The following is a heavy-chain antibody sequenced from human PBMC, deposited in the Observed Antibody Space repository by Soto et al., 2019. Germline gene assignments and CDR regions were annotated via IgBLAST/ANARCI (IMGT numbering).Heavy chain of an antibody. CDR3: AGAVSDFDVRRYRTSYFDQ. CDR2: IDNSGST. Sequence: QVQLDESGPGLVQPSQTLSLSCTVSGASVSTGVYYWTWIRQHPGRGLEWIGYIDNSGSTYYNPSLTGRVDISVDTSKNQFSLNLQSLTAADTAVYYCAGAVSDFDVRRYRTSYFDQWGQGLLVTVSS. D-gene: IGHD3-10*02. CDR1: GASVSTGVYY. V-gene: IGHV4-31*03. J-gene: IGHJ4*02.